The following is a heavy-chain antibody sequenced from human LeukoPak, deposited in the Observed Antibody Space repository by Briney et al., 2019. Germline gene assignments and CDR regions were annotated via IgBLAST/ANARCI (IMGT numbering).Heavy chain of an antibody. Sequence: GRSLRLSCAASGFTFSSYGMHWVRQAPGQGLEWMGIINPSGGSTSYAQKFQGRVTMTRDMSTSTVYMELSSLRSEDTAVYYCARGGEYSYGYYYYYMDVWGKGTTVTVSS. J-gene: IGHJ6*03. V-gene: IGHV1-46*01. CDR1: GFTFSSYG. D-gene: IGHD5-18*01. CDR2: INPSGGST. CDR3: ARGGEYSYGYYYYYMDV.